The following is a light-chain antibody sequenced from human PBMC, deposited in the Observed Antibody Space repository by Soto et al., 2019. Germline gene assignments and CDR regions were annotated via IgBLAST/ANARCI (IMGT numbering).Light chain of an antibody. CDR2: GAS. J-gene: IGKJ2*01. Sequence: EIVLTQSPGTLSLSPGESATLSCRASQSVRNNYLAWYQQKAGQAPRLVIYGASSRATGIPDRFSGGGSGTDFTLTISRLETEDFAVYSCQQYGSFPYVFGQGTKLEIK. CDR1: QSVRNNY. V-gene: IGKV3-20*01. CDR3: QQYGSFPYV.